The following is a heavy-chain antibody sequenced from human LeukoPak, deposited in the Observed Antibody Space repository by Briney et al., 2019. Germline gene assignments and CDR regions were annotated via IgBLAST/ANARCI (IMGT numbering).Heavy chain of an antibody. CDR2: ISGSGGST. CDR3: ARVGGSYGYYYGMDV. D-gene: IGHD1-26*01. V-gene: IGHV3-23*01. Sequence: GGSLRLSCAASGFTFSSYAMSWVRQAPGKGLEWVSAISGSGGSTYYADSVKGRFTISRDNSKNTLYLQMNSLRAEDTAVYYCARVGGSYGYYYGMDVWGQGTTVTVSS. J-gene: IGHJ6*02. CDR1: GFTFSSYA.